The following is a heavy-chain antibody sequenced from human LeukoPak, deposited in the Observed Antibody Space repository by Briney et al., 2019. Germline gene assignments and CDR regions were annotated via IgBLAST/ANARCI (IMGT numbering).Heavy chain of an antibody. CDR1: GFTVSRNY. Sequence: PGGSLRLSCAASGFTVSRNYMSWVRQAPGKGLEWVSVIYSGGSTYYADSVKGRFTISRDNAKNTLYLQMNSLRAEDTAVYYCATSLSSSSWYLNSGTFDIWGQGTMVTVSS. CDR3: ATSLSSSSWYLNSGTFDI. J-gene: IGHJ3*02. D-gene: IGHD6-13*01. CDR2: IYSGGST. V-gene: IGHV3-53*01.